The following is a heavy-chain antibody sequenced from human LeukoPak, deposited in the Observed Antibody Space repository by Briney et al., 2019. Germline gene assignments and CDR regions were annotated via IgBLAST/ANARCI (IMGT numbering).Heavy chain of an antibody. CDR1: GFTFSSYW. J-gene: IGHJ5*02. CDR2: IKQDGSEK. D-gene: IGHD2-2*01. CDR3: ARDLVVPAAMADNWFDP. V-gene: IGHV3-7*03. Sequence: GGSLRLSCAASGFTFSSYWMGWVRQAPGKGLEWVANIKQDGSEKYYVDSVKGRFTISRDNAKNSLYLQMNSLRAEDTAVYYCARDLVVPAAMADNWFDPWGQGTLVTVSS.